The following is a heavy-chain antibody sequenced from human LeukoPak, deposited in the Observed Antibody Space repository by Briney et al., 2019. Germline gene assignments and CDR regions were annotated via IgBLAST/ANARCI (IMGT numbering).Heavy chain of an antibody. CDR3: ARRGHGSSWYYFDY. V-gene: IGHV5-51*01. CDR1: GYSITSYW. J-gene: IGHJ4*02. Sequence: GESLKISCKASGYSITSYWIGWVRQVPGKGLEWMGNIYLGGPDSRYRPSFQGQVTISADKSITTAYLQWSSLKASDTAIYYCARRGHGSSWYYFDYWGQGTLATVSS. D-gene: IGHD6-13*01. CDR2: IYLGGPDS.